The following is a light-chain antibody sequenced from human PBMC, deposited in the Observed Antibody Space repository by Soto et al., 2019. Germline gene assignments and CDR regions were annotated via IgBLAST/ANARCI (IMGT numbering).Light chain of an antibody. Sequence: QSALTQPASVSGSPGQSITISCTGTSRDVCGYNYVSWYQQHPGTAPKLIIYEVSNRPSGVSNRFSGSKSGNTASLTISGLQAEDEADYYCSSYTSSSTPWVFGGGTKVTVL. V-gene: IGLV2-14*01. CDR2: EVS. CDR3: SSYTSSSTPWV. CDR1: SRDVCGYNY. J-gene: IGLJ3*02.